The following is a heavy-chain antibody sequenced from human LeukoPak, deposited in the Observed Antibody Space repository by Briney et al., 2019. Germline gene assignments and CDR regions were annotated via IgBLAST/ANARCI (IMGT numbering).Heavy chain of an antibody. D-gene: IGHD1-1*01. CDR2: INWNGGST. CDR3: ARGATGTTFDY. Sequence: GGSLRLSCAASGFKFDDYGMSWVRQATGKGLEWVSGINWNGGSTGYADSVKGRFAISRDNAKNSLYLQMNSLRAEDTALYYCARGATGTTFDYWGQGTLVTVSS. CDR1: GFKFDDYG. V-gene: IGHV3-20*04. J-gene: IGHJ4*02.